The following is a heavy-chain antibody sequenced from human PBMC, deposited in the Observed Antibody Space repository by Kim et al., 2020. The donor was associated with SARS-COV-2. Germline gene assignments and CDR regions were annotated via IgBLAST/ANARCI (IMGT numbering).Heavy chain of an antibody. CDR1: GGSMSGYY. CDR3: ARADYSLDAFDI. V-gene: IGHV4-59*01. CDR2: MYYSGNT. D-gene: IGHD5-12*01. Sequence: SETLSLTCTVSGGSMSGYYWNWIRQPPGKGLEWIAYMYYSGNTNYNPSLKSRGTISLDTSKNQVSLNLRSVTAADTAVYYCARADYSLDAFDIWGQGIMV. J-gene: IGHJ3*02.